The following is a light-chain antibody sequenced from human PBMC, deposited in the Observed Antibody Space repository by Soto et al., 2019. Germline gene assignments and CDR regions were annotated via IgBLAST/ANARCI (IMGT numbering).Light chain of an antibody. Sequence: EIVLTQSPGTLSLSPGEGATLSCRASQSINSFLAWYQQRRGQAPRLLIHGASSRATGIPDRFSGSGSGTDFTLTISRLEPEDFAVYYCQQYGSSPFTFGPGTKVDIK. V-gene: IGKV3-20*01. J-gene: IGKJ3*01. CDR3: QQYGSSPFT. CDR2: GAS. CDR1: QSINSF.